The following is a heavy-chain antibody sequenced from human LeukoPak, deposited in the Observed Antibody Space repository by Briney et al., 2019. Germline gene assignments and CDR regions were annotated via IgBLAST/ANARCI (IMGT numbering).Heavy chain of an antibody. J-gene: IGHJ4*02. CDR3: ARESRRSYCNEY. Sequence: TLSLTCAVSGGSISSNSYYWSWIRQPAGKGLEWIGRIYTSGSTNYNPSLKSRVTMPVDTSKNQFSLKLSSVTAADTAVYYCARESRRSYCNEYWGQGTLVTVSS. CDR1: GGSISSNSYY. V-gene: IGHV4-61*02. CDR2: IYTSGST. D-gene: IGHD3-10*01.